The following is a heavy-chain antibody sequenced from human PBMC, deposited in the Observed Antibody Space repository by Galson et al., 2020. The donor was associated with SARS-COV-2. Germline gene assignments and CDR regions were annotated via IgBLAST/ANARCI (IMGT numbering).Heavy chain of an antibody. CDR3: ARFILLSTRVYSYGHFDY. Sequence: SETLSLTCTVTGGSISSYYWSWIRQPPGKGMEWIGYIYYSGSTNYNPSLKSRVTISVDTSKNQFSLKLSSVTAADTAVYYCARFILLSTRVYSYGHFDYWGQGTLVTVSS. V-gene: IGHV4-59*01. D-gene: IGHD5-18*01. CDR1: GGSISSYY. J-gene: IGHJ4*02. CDR2: IYYSGST.